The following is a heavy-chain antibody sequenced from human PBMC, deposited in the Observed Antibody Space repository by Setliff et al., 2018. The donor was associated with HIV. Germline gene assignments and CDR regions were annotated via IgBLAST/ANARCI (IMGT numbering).Heavy chain of an antibody. V-gene: IGHV3-7*01. CDR3: ARDATRGGDFDY. Sequence: LSCAASGFTFSRYWMTWVRQAPGKGLEWVANIKEDGSETYYVDSVKGRFTISRDNAKNSLYLQMNSLKVEDTAVYYCARDATRGGDFDYWGQGILVTVSS. J-gene: IGHJ4*02. D-gene: IGHD1-26*01. CDR2: IKEDGSET. CDR1: GFTFSRYW.